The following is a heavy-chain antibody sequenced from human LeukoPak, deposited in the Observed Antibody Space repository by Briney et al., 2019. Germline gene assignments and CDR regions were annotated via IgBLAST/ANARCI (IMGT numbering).Heavy chain of an antibody. Sequence: GGSLRLSCGTSGFTFSDSWMSWFRQAPGQGLEWVASIKDDGSDKYYLDSVRGRFTISRDNAEDSLYLQLDDLRAEDTAVYYCARVSSGSYFGYYYYYMDVWGKGTTVTVSS. V-gene: IGHV3-7*01. CDR3: ARVSSGSYFGYYYYYMDV. CDR2: IKDDGSDK. CDR1: GFTFSDSW. J-gene: IGHJ6*03. D-gene: IGHD1-26*01.